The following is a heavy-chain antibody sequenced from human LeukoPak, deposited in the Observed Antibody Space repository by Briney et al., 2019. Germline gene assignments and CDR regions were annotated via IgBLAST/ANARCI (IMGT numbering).Heavy chain of an antibody. J-gene: IGHJ4*02. V-gene: IGHV1-18*01. Sequence: GASVKVSCKASGYTFTSYGISWVRQAPGQGLEGMGWISAYNGNTNYAQKLPGRVTMTTDTSTSTAYMELRSLRSDDTAVYYCARDAKKQWLAGQFDYWGQGTLVTVSS. CDR1: GYTFTSYG. CDR3: ARDAKKQWLAGQFDY. CDR2: ISAYNGNT. D-gene: IGHD6-19*01.